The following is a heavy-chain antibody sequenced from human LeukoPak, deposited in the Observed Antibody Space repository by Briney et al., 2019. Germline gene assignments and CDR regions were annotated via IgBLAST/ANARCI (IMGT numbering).Heavy chain of an antibody. Sequence: PSETLSLTCTVSGGSISSYYWSWIRQPPGKGLEWIGYIYYSGSTNYNPSLKSRVTMSVDTSKNQFSLKLSSVTAADTAVYYCARCDWGSTGYYFDYWGQGTLVTVSS. CDR2: IYYSGST. CDR3: ARCDWGSTGYYFDY. CDR1: GGSISSYY. D-gene: IGHD7-27*01. V-gene: IGHV4-59*12. J-gene: IGHJ4*02.